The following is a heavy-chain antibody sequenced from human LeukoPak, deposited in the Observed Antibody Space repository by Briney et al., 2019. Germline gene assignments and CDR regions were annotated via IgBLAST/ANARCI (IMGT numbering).Heavy chain of an antibody. V-gene: IGHV3-23*01. CDR2: ISGST. CDR3: AKDWPSEWQQMPDYDALDI. CDR1: GFTFSTYA. J-gene: IGHJ3*02. Sequence: AGGSLRLSCAASGFTFSTYAMSWVRHPPGKGLEWVSTISGSTYYADSVKGRFTVSRDNSKNTLYLRMSSLGADDTGVYYCAKDWPSEWQQMPDYDALDIWGQGTMVTVSS. D-gene: IGHD3-3*01.